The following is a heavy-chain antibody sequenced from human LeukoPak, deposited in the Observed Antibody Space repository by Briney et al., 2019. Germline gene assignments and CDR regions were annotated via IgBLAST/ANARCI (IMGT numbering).Heavy chain of an antibody. V-gene: IGHV3-48*02. CDR2: ISSSSSTI. D-gene: IGHD3-3*01. CDR3: ADLEGWRGY. J-gene: IGHJ4*02. Sequence: GGSLRLSCAASGFIFSSYHMNWVRQAPGKGLEWVPYISSSSSTIHYADSVKGRFTISRDNAKNSLYLQMNSLRDEDTAVYYCADLEGWRGYWGQGTLVTVSS. CDR1: GFIFSSYH.